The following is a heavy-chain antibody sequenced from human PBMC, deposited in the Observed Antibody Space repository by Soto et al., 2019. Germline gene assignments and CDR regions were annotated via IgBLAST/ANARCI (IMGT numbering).Heavy chain of an antibody. Sequence: SLRLSCAASGFTFSSYEMNWVRQAPGKGLEWVSYISSSGSTIYYADSVKGRFTISRDNAKNSLYLQMNSLRAEDTAVYYCAREISSSGWYGPYYYYGMDVWGQGTTVTVSS. V-gene: IGHV3-48*03. CDR1: GFTFSSYE. CDR3: AREISSSGWYGPYYYYGMDV. CDR2: ISSSGSTI. J-gene: IGHJ6*02. D-gene: IGHD6-19*01.